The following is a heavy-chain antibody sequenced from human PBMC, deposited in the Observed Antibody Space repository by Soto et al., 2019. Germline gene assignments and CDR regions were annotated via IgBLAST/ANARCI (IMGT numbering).Heavy chain of an antibody. D-gene: IGHD6-13*01. CDR1: GDSVSSNIVT. CDR3: ARLIGTSWFVG. Sequence: SETLSLTCAISGDSVSSNIVTWDWIRQSPSRGLEWLGRTYYRSQWFNDYAVSVKSRMTINADTSKNQFSLQLNYVTPEDTAVYYCARLIGTSWFVGWGQGTPVTVSS. CDR2: TYYRSQWFN. J-gene: IGHJ4*02. V-gene: IGHV6-1*01.